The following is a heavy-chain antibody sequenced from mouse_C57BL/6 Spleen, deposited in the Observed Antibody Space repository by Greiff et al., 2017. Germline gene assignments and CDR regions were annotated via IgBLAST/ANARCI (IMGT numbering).Heavy chain of an antibody. CDR3: GRIAGTSFDY. J-gene: IGHJ2*01. D-gene: IGHD4-1*01. CDR1: GFSLSTSGMG. V-gene: IGHV8-8*01. CDR2: NWWDDDT. Sequence: QVTLKVSGPGILQPSQTISLTCSSSGFSLSTSGMGVGRLRQPSGKGLEWLAHNWWDDDTYYNPARKSRLTIAKDTSKNHVFLRSVNVDTADAATDDCGRIAGTSFDYWGQGTTLTVSS.